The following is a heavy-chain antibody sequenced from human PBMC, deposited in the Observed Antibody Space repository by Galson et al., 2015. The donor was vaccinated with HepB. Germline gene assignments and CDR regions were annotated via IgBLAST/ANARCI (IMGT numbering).Heavy chain of an antibody. J-gene: IGHJ4*02. Sequence: SVKVSCKASGGTFSSYTISWVRQAPGQGLEWMGRIIPIFGTANYAQKFQGRVTITADESTSTAYMELSSLRSEDTAVYYCATDIVATIRGLVVDYWGQGTLVTVSS. CDR3: ATDIVATIRGLVVDY. D-gene: IGHD5-12*01. CDR1: GGTFSSYT. V-gene: IGHV1-69*13. CDR2: IIPIFGTA.